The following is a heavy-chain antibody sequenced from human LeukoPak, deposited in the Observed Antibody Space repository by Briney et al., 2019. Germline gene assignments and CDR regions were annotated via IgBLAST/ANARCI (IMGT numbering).Heavy chain of an antibody. CDR2: ISSSGSTI. CDR3: ARAKWVGTTDNWFDP. J-gene: IGHJ5*02. D-gene: IGHD1-1*01. Sequence: GGSLRLSCAASGFTFSSSWMTWVRQAPGKGLEWVSYISSSGSTIYYADSVKGRFTISRDNAKNSLYLQMNSLRAEDTAVYYCARAKWVGTTDNWFDPWGQGTLVTVSS. CDR1: GFTFSSSW. V-gene: IGHV3-48*04.